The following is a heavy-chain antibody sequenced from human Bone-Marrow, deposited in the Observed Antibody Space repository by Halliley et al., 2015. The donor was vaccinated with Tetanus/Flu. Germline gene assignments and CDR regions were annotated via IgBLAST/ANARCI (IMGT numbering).Heavy chain of an antibody. CDR1: GYTFVSYG. J-gene: IGHJ4*02. CDR3: AIGHSSIWSTPSFDY. CDR2: NATNGFNI. Sequence: QVQLVQSGAEVKKPGASVKVSCKASGYTFVSYGITWVRQAPGQGLEWLGWNATNGFNIRYAQNFQGRDTMTTDTSTNTTSLEVRSLRSDVSAVYSCAIGHSSIWSTPSFDYWGQGSLVSVSS. V-gene: IGHV1-18*04. D-gene: IGHD6-13*01.